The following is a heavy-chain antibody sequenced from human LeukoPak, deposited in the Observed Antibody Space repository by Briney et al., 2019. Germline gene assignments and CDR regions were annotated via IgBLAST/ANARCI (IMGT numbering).Heavy chain of an antibody. CDR3: ARDSRGEYYDFWSDFDY. CDR1: GFTFSAYA. J-gene: IGHJ4*02. CDR2: ISSSSSTI. Sequence: QPGGSLRLSXAASGFTFSAYAMAWVRQAPGKGLEWVSYISSSSSTIYYADSVKGRFTISRDNAKNSLYLQMNSLRAEDTAVYYCARDSRGEYYDFWSDFDYWGQGTLVTVSS. D-gene: IGHD3-3*01. V-gene: IGHV3-48*01.